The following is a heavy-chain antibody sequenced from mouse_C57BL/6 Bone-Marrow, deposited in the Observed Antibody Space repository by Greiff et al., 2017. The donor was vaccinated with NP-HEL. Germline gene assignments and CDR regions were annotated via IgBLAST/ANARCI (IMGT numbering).Heavy chain of an antibody. CDR1: GYTFTSYW. V-gene: IGHV1-55*01. J-gene: IGHJ1*03. D-gene: IGHD1-1*01. Sequence: QVQLQQPGAELVKPGASVKMSCKASGYTFTSYWITWVKQRPGQGLEWIGDIYPGSGSTNYNEKFKSKATLTVDTSSSTAYMQLSSLTSEDSAVYYCALHYYGSSHFWYFDVWGTGTTVTVSS. CDR3: ALHYYGSSHFWYFDV. CDR2: IYPGSGST.